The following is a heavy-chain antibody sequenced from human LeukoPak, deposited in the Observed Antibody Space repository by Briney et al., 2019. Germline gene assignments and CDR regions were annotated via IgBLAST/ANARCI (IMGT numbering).Heavy chain of an antibody. D-gene: IGHD3-16*01. CDR2: ISSSSSYI. CDR1: GFTFSSYS. Sequence: AGGSLRLSCAASGFTFSSYSMNWVRQAPGKGLEWVSSISSSSSYIYYADSVKGRITISRDNAKNSLYLQMNSLRAEDTAVYYCARDGGSDGTDAFDIWGQGTMVGVSS. J-gene: IGHJ3*02. CDR3: ARDGGSDGTDAFDI. V-gene: IGHV3-21*01.